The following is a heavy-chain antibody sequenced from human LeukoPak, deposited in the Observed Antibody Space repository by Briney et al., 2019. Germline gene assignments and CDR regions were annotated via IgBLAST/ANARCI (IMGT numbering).Heavy chain of an antibody. CDR1: GGSISSYY. V-gene: IGHV4-59*08. CDR2: IYYSGST. D-gene: IGHD5-12*01. CDR3: ARQGYSAYEILDY. J-gene: IGHJ4*02. Sequence: SETLSLTCTVSGGSISSYYWSWIRQPPGKGQEWIGYIYYSGSTNYSPSLKSRVTISVDTSKNQFSLKLSSVTAADTAVYYCARQGYSAYEILDYWGQGTLVTVSS.